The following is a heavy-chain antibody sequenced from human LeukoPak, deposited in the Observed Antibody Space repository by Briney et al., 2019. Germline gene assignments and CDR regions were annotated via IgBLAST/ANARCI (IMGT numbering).Heavy chain of an antibody. CDR2: IWYDGSNK. Sequence: GGSLRLSCAASGFTFSSYGMHWVRQAPGKGLEWVAVIWYDGSNKYYADSVKGRFTISKDNSKNTVYLQMSSLRVDDTAVYYCAKAASSSWPSYYYGMDVWGQGTTVTVSS. D-gene: IGHD6-13*01. J-gene: IGHJ6*02. CDR3: AKAASSSWPSYYYGMDV. V-gene: IGHV3-33*06. CDR1: GFTFSSYG.